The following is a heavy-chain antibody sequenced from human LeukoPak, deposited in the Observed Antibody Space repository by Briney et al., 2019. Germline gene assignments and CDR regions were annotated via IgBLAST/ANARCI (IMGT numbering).Heavy chain of an antibody. J-gene: IGHJ4*02. D-gene: IGHD2-2*01. Sequence: GGSLRLSCEAPGFTFSHYEMNWVRQAPGKGLEWVSYISSSGYTIYYADSVKGRFTISRDNAKNSLYLQMNSLRAEDTAVYYCAREDCSSTSCYDPSVSDYWGQGTLVTVSS. CDR1: GFTFSHYE. CDR2: ISSSGYTI. CDR3: AREDCSSTSCYDPSVSDY. V-gene: IGHV3-48*03.